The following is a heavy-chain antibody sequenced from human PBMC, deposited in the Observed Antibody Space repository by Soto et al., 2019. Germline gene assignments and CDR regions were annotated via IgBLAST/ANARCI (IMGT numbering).Heavy chain of an antibody. V-gene: IGHV3-23*01. CDR3: VRATYNSRRAEY. J-gene: IGHJ4*02. CDR2: ISSSGDDT. CDR1: GFTFNNYA. D-gene: IGHD6-13*01. Sequence: GGSLRLSCAASGFTFNNYAMNWVRQAPGKGLEWVSSISSSGDDTYYPDSVKGRFTISRDNSRNTLYLQMNSLRPEDTAVYYCVRATYNSRRAEYWGQGALVTVSS.